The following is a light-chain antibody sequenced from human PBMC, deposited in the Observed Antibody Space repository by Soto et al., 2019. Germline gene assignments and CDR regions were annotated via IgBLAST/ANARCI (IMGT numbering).Light chain of an antibody. CDR3: AAWDDSLNGVV. CDR1: SSDVGRYTY. CDR2: DVT. J-gene: IGLJ2*01. V-gene: IGLV2-11*01. Sequence: QSALTQPRSVSGSPGQSVTISCTGTSSDVGRYTYVSWYQQHPGKAPQLIIRDVTERPSGVPDRFSGSKSGTSASLAISGLQSEYEGDYYCAAWDDSLNGVVFGGGTKLTVL.